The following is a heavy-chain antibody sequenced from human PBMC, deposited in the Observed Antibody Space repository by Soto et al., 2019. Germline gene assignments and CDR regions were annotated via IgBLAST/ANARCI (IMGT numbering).Heavy chain of an antibody. CDR1: GGTFSSYA. CDR3: AREGQYSYYFDY. V-gene: IGHV1-69*06. CDR2: IIPIFGTA. D-gene: IGHD2-15*01. Sequence: SVKVSCKASGGTFSSYAISWVRQAPGQGLEWMGGIIPIFGTANYAQKFQGRAAITADKSTSTAYMELSSLRSEDTAVYYCAREGQYSYYFDYWGQGTLVTVSS. J-gene: IGHJ4*02.